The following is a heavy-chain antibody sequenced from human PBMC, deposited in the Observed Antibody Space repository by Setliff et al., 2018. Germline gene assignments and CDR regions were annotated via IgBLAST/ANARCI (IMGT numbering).Heavy chain of an antibody. CDR3: AKGRRISCSSGWLNWFDP. V-gene: IGHV3-23*01. D-gene: IGHD6-19*01. CDR1: GFTFSSYA. J-gene: IGHJ5*02. CDR2: ISGSGSST. Sequence: PGGSLRLSCAASGFTFSSYAMSWVRQAPGKGLEWVSAISGSGSSTYYADSVKGRFTISRDNSKNTLYLQMNSLRAEDTAVYYCAKGRRISCSSGWLNWFDPWGQGTLVTVSS.